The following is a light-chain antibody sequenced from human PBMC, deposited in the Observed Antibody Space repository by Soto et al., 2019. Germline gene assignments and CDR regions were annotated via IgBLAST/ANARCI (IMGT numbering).Light chain of an antibody. J-gene: IGLJ2*01. CDR3: GTWDGSLSAVV. Sequence: QSVLTQPPSVSAAPGQKVTISCSGSSSNIGNNYVSWYQQLPGTAPKLIIYENNKRLSGIPDRFSGSKSGTSAALGITGLQTGDEADYYCGTWDGSLSAVVFGGGTKLTVL. V-gene: IGLV1-51*01. CDR1: SSNIGNNY. CDR2: ENN.